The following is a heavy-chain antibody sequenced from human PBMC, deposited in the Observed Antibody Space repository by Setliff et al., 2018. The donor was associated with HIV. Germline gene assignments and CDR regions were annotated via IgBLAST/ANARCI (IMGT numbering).Heavy chain of an antibody. CDR2: INYRGNT. CDR1: GGSLSTSRYY. D-gene: IGHD3-10*01. CDR3: ASLDGSESPYIYYYYMDV. V-gene: IGHV4-39*01. Sequence: SETLSLTCTVSGGSLSTSRYYWGWIRQPPGKGLEWIGSINYRGNTYYNPSFKSRAAISVDTSKNQISLKLSSVTAADTAVYYCASLDGSESPYIYYYYMDVWGKGTAVTVSS. J-gene: IGHJ6*03.